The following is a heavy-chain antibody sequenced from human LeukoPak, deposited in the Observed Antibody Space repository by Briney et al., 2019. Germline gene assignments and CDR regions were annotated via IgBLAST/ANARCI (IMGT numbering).Heavy chain of an antibody. J-gene: IGHJ5*02. Sequence: GGSLRLSCTASEFALSTYAMTWVRQTPGKGLEWVSAICASTGNTYYVDSVKGRFTISRDNSKNTLYLQMNSLRAEDTAVYYWAKGSDAEFRTRFFDWSSWGQGTLVTVSS. CDR1: EFALSTYA. V-gene: IGHV3-23*01. D-gene: IGHD3-9*01. CDR3: AKGSDAEFRTRFFDWSS. CDR2: ICASTGNT.